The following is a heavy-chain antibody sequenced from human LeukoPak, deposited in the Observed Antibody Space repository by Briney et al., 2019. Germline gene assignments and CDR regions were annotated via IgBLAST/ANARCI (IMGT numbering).Heavy chain of an antibody. V-gene: IGHV3-48*03. CDR1: GFTLSTYE. CDR2: ISSSGSVI. D-gene: IGHD1-1*01. CDR3: ARDLVASTNLPFDY. J-gene: IGHJ4*02. Sequence: GGSLRLSCAASGFTLSTYEMNWVRQAPGKGLEWIAYISSSGSVIFYADSVKGRFTLSRDNAKNSLYLQMNSLRAEDTAIYYCARDLVASTNLPFDYWGQGTLVTVSS.